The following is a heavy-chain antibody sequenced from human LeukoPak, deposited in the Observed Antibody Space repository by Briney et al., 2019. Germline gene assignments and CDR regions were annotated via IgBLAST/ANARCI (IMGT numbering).Heavy chain of an antibody. CDR3: ARLRDPPLVIVVVAAAKYAFDI. CDR2: IYYRGST. J-gene: IGHJ3*02. CDR1: GGSISSSSYY. V-gene: IGHV4-39*01. Sequence: SETLSLTCTVSGGSISSSSYYWGWLRQPPGRGLEWIASIYYRGSTYYNPSLKSRVTISVDTSKNQCSLKLSSVTAADTAVDYCARLRDPPLVIVVVAAAKYAFDIWGQGTMVTVSS. D-gene: IGHD2-2*03.